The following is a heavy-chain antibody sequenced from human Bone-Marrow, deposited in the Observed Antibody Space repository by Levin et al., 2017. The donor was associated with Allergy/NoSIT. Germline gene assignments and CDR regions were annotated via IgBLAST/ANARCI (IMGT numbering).Heavy chain of an antibody. CDR3: ARDKVLRLLEWSFDY. CDR2: ISSSGSTI. D-gene: IGHD3-3*01. V-gene: IGHV3-48*03. CDR1: GFTFSSYE. Sequence: GESLKISCAASGFTFSSYEMNWVRQAPGKGLEWVSYISSSGSTIYYADSVKGRFTISRDNAKNSLYLQMNSLRAEDTAVYYCARDKVLRLLEWSFDYWGQGTLVTVSS. J-gene: IGHJ4*02.